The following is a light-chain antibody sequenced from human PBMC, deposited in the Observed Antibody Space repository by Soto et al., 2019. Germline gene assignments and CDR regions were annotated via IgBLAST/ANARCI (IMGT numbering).Light chain of an antibody. J-gene: IGLJ1*01. Sequence: QSALTQPASVSGSPGQSITISCTGTSSDVGAYNYVSWYLQYPGKAPKLMISEVSNRPSGVSNRFSGSKSGNTASLTISGLQADDEADYYCSSYTSSSTYVFGTGTKLTVL. CDR3: SSYTSSSTYV. V-gene: IGLV2-14*01. CDR2: EVS. CDR1: SSDVGAYNY.